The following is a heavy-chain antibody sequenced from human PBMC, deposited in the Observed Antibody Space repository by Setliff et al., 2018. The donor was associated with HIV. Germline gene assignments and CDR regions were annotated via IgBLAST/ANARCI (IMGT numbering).Heavy chain of an antibody. V-gene: IGHV1-8*02. CDR2: MNPNSGNT. D-gene: IGHD1-1*01. Sequence: ASVKVSCKASGYTFTNYDINWVRQATGQGLEWMGWMNPNSGNTGYAQKFQGRVSMTRDTSIGTAYMQLSGLRSEDTAGYFCARVDGASHDNIFDYWGQGTLVTVSS. CDR1: GYTFTNYD. CDR3: ARVDGASHDNIFDY. J-gene: IGHJ4*02.